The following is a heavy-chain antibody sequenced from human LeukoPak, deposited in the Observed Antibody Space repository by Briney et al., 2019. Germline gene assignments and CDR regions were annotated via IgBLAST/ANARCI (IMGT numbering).Heavy chain of an antibody. CDR1: GYTFTNYY. CDR3: ARDIERSWFDP. J-gene: IGHJ5*02. CDR2: INPNSGGT. Sequence: GASVKISCKASGYTFTNYYMHWVRQAPGQGLEWMGWINPNSGGTNYAQKFQGRVTMTRDTSISTAYMELSRLRSDDTAVYYCARDIERSWFDPWGQGTLVTVSS. D-gene: IGHD3-16*02. V-gene: IGHV1-2*02.